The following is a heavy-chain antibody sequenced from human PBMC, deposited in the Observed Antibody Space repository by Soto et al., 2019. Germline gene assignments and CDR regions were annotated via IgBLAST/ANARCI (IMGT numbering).Heavy chain of an antibody. J-gene: IGHJ6*02. V-gene: IGHV1-2*04. D-gene: IGHD6-13*01. CDR3: ARVGLGIAVAEPYYYGMDV. CDR1: GYTFTDYY. CDR2: INPNSGGT. Sequence: ASVKVSCKASGYTFTDYYMHWVRQAPGQGLEWMGWINPNSGGTSYAQKFQGWVTITRDTSISTAYMELNRLRSDDTAVYYCARVGLGIAVAEPYYYGMDVWGQGTTVTVSS.